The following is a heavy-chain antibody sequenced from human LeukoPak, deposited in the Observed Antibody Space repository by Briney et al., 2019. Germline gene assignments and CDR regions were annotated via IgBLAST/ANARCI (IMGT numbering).Heavy chain of an antibody. CDR2: ISAYNGNT. V-gene: IGHV1-18*01. D-gene: IGHD5-18*01. J-gene: IGHJ4*02. Sequence: EASVKVSCKASGYTFTSYGISWVRQAPGQGLEWLGWISAYNGNTNYAQKLQGRVTMTTDTSTSTAYMELRSLRSDDTAVYYCAREAEGGYSYGPFDYWGQGTLVTVSS. CDR3: AREAEGGYSYGPFDY. CDR1: GYTFTSYG.